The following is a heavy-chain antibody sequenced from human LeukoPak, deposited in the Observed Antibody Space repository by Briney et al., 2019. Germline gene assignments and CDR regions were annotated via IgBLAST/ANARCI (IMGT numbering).Heavy chain of an antibody. CDR1: GGTFSSYA. CDR2: IIPIFGTA. J-gene: IGHJ4*02. V-gene: IGHV1-69*13. Sequence: SVKVSCKASGGTFSSYAISWVRQALGQGLEWMGGIIPIFGTANYAQTFQGRVTITADESTSTAYMELSSLRSEDTAVYYCATDWPVDGDYSFDYWGQGTLVTVSS. D-gene: IGHD4-17*01. CDR3: ATDWPVDGDYSFDY.